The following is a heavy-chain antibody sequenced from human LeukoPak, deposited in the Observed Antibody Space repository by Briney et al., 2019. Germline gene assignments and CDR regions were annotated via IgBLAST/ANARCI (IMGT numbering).Heavy chain of an antibody. V-gene: IGHV4-61*02. Sequence: SETLSLTCTVSVGSMSSGGYFWSWIRQPAGKGLEWIGRVSRSGTSDYNPSLRSRVTISVDPSKNQFSLNLSSVTAADTAVYYCAREVLGPLGFFDFWGQGTLVTISS. D-gene: IGHD3-16*01. CDR1: VGSMSSGGYF. CDR3: AREVLGPLGFFDF. J-gene: IGHJ4*02. CDR2: VSRSGTS.